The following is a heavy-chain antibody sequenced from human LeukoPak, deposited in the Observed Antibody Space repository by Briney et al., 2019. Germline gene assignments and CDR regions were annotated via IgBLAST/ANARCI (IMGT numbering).Heavy chain of an antibody. Sequence: GGSLRLSCAASGFTFSGYGMHWVRQAPGKGLEWVAVIRYDGSNKYYADSVKGRFTISRDNSKNTLYLQMNSLRAEDTAVYYCARGSVVGATRGHFDYWGQGTLVTVSS. V-gene: IGHV3-33*08. CDR3: ARGSVVGATRGHFDY. J-gene: IGHJ4*02. CDR1: GFTFSGYG. D-gene: IGHD1-26*01. CDR2: IRYDGSNK.